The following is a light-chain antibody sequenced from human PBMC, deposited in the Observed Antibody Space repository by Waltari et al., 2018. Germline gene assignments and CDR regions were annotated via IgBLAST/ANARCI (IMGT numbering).Light chain of an antibody. CDR3: QQYGNSPAT. CDR1: QRVYSNF. Sequence: EIVLTQSPGTLSLSPGDRATLSCRTSQRVYSNFLAGYQQKPGQTPRLLISAASSRATGTPDRFSGSGSGTDFTLTISRLEPEDFAVYYCQQYGNSPATFGQGTKVEIK. J-gene: IGKJ1*01. V-gene: IGKV3-20*01. CDR2: AAS.